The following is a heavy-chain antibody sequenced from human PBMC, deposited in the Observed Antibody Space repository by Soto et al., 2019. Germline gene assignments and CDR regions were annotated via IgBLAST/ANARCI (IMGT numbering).Heavy chain of an antibody. CDR2: ISAYNGNT. V-gene: IGHV1-18*01. D-gene: IGHD1-7*01. Sequence: ASVKVSCKASGYTFTSYGISWVRQAPGQRLEWMRWISAYNGNTNYAQKLQGRVTMTTDTSTSTAYMELRSLRSDDTAVYYCASVIGITGTQPNPYYYGMDVWGQGTTVTVSS. J-gene: IGHJ6*02. CDR3: ASVIGITGTQPNPYYYGMDV. CDR1: GYTFTSYG.